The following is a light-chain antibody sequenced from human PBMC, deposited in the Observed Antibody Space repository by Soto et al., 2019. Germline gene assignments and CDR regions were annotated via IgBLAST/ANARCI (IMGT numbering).Light chain of an antibody. CDR3: QQYHDWVT. V-gene: IGKV3D-15*01. CDR2: GPS. Sequence: EPVMTQSPGTLSVSPGESATLSCGTRQSVSSNLAWYQQKPGQAPRLLIYGPSTRATGIPARFSGSGSGTEFTLTISYLRPEDSAVYFCQQYHDWVTFGGGTRVEI. CDR1: QSVSSN. J-gene: IGKJ4*01.